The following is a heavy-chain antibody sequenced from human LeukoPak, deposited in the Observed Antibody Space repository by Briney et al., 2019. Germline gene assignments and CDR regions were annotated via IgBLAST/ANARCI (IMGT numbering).Heavy chain of an antibody. CDR1: GFTFSNYW. D-gene: IGHD2-21*02. V-gene: IGHV3-7*01. CDR2: INQDVRDK. J-gene: IGHJ4*02. Sequence: GGSLRLSCAASGFTFSNYWMTWLRQAPGKGLEWVALINQDVRDKKYVDSLKGRFSVSRDNAENSVFLQMDSLRAGERAFYYCVVTSRSWFFDYWGQGTLVTVSS. CDR3: VVTSRSWFFDY.